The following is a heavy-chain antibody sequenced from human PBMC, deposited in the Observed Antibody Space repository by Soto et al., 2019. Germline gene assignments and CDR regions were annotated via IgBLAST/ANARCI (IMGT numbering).Heavy chain of an antibody. CDR3: ARVLGATVTPRPQLYMDV. D-gene: IGHD4-4*01. J-gene: IGHJ6*03. CDR2: INPNSGGT. Sequence: ASVKVSCKASGYTFTGYYMHWVRQAPGQGLEWMGWINPNSGGTNYAQKFQGWVTMTRDTSISTAYMELSRLRSDDTAVYYCARVLGATVTPRPQLYMDVGGKGTTVTVSS. V-gene: IGHV1-2*04. CDR1: GYTFTGYY.